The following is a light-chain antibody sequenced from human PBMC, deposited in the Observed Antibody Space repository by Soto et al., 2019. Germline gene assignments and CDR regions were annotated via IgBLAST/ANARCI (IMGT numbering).Light chain of an antibody. CDR1: SSSIGANR. V-gene: IGLV1-44*01. CDR3: ASWDDSVDVFV. J-gene: IGLJ1*01. Sequence: QSVLTQPPSASGTPGQRVTISCSGSSSSIGANRVSWYQQVPRTAPTLLIYGDDRRPSGVPDRFSGSKSGTSASLAISGLQSEDEADYYCASWDDSVDVFVFGTGTKVTVL. CDR2: GDD.